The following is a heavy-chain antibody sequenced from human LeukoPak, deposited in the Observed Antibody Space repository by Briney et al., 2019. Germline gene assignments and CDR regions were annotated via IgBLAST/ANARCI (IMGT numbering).Heavy chain of an antibody. V-gene: IGHV3-7*01. Sequence: GGSLRLSCVASGLTFSSQWMTWVRQAPGKGLEWLANIGGVGSRKFYVDSVEGRFTISRDNAAHSLYLQVNNRRVEDTAVYYCARDGGWRLLDYWGQGTQVTVSS. CDR1: GLTFSSQW. J-gene: IGHJ4*02. D-gene: IGHD6-25*01. CDR2: IGGVGSRK. CDR3: ARDGGWRLLDY.